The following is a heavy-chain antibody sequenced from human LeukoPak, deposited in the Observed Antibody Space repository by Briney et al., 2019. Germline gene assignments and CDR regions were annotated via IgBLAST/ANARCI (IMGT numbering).Heavy chain of an antibody. D-gene: IGHD6-19*01. CDR1: GGSISSSSYY. Sequence: SETLSLTCTVSGGSISSSSYYWGWIRQAPGKGLEWIATIYHSGSTYYNPSLKGRVTISVDKSKNQFSLKLSSVTAADTAVYYCARDMGEAVAGTSPLDYWGQGTLVTVS. V-gene: IGHV4-39*07. J-gene: IGHJ4*02. CDR3: ARDMGEAVAGTSPLDY. CDR2: IYHSGST.